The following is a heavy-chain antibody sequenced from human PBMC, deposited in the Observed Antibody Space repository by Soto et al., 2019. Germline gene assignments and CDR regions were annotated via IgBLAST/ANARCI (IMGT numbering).Heavy chain of an antibody. D-gene: IGHD3-10*01. CDR3: ARDRKVLLGFRDPPGNGMDV. V-gene: IGHV3-33*01. J-gene: IGHJ6*02. CDR1: GFTFSSYG. CDR2: IWYDGSNK. Sequence: QVQLVESGGGVVQPGRSLRLSCAASGFTFSSYGMHWVRQAPGKGLEWVAVIWYDGSNKYYADSVKGRFTISRDNSKNTLYLQMNSLRAEDTAVYYCARDRKVLLGFRDPPGNGMDVWGQRTTVTVSS.